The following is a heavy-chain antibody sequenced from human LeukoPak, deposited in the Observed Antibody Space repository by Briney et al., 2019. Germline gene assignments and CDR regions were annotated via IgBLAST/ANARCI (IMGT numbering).Heavy chain of an antibody. CDR1: GYSFTSYG. D-gene: IGHD5-18*01. CDR3: ARQTAMGRSGDY. Sequence: GESLKISCKASGYSFTSYGMGGVPQRPGKGLGGMGILAPSASQTRYTPSFQGPVTISVDQSLTTADLQWNSLQALDTPMYYCARQTAMGRSGDYWGQGTLVTVSS. V-gene: IGHV5-51*01. CDR2: LAPSASQT. J-gene: IGHJ4*02.